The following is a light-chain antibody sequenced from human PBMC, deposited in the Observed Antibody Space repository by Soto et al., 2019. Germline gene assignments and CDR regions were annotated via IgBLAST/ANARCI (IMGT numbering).Light chain of an antibody. V-gene: IGKV3-15*01. CDR3: QQYDKWPYT. CDR1: QSVGNN. Sequence: EVVLTQSPATLSVSPGERATLSCRTSQSVGNNLAWYQQKPGQAPRLLMYGAFLRAPGLPVRFRGNGSGTEFTLTISGLQSEDVSLYYCQQYDKWPYTFGQGTKLETK. J-gene: IGKJ2*01. CDR2: GAF.